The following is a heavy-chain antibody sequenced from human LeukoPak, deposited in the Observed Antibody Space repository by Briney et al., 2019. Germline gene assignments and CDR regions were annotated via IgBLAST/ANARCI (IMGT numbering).Heavy chain of an antibody. V-gene: IGHV4-39*01. D-gene: IGHD6-19*01. CDR3: ARPVAGTSLYYFYY. CDR1: GYSNTNNYS. J-gene: IGHJ4*02. Sequence: SETLSLTCTFSGYSNTNNYSWGWIRQRPGKGLEWIGRIYYSGSTYYNPALKRRDTISGDTSKNQFSREQRAVTAADTPVFLCARPVAGTSLYYFYYWGQGTLVTVSS. CDR2: IYYSGST.